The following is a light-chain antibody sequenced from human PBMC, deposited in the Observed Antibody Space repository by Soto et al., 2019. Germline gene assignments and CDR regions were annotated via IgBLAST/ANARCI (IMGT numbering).Light chain of an antibody. CDR3: AAWDDSLTGLV. V-gene: IGLV1-44*01. CDR1: SSNIGSNT. Sequence: QSVLTQPPSASGTPGQRVTISCSGSSSNIGSNTVNWYQQLPGTAPKLLIYNNNQRRSGVPDRFSGSKSGTSASLAISGLQSEDEADYYCAAWDDSLTGLVFGTGTKVTVL. J-gene: IGLJ1*01. CDR2: NNN.